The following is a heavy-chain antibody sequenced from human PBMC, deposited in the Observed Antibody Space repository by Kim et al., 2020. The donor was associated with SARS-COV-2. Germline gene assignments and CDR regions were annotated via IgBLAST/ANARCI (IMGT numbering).Heavy chain of an antibody. CDR1: GFTFSSYA. D-gene: IGHD5-12*01. J-gene: IGHJ4*02. CDR2: ISYDGSSK. Sequence: GGSLRLSCAASGFTFSSYAMHWVRQAPGKGLEWVAVISYDGSSKYYADSVKGRFTISRDNSKNTLYLQMNSLRAEDTAVYYCARDVRVEMATMFDYWGKGTLVTVSS. V-gene: IGHV3-30*04. CDR3: ARDVRVEMATMFDY.